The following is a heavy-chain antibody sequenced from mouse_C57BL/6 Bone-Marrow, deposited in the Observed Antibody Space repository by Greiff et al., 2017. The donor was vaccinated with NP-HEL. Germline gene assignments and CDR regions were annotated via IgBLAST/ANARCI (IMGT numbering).Heavy chain of an antibody. CDR2: IDPSDSYT. J-gene: IGHJ2*01. D-gene: IGHD4-1*01. Sequence: QVQLQQPGAELVKPGASVKLSCKASGYTFTSYWMQWVKQRPGQGLEWIGEIDPSDSYTNYNQKFKGKATLTVDTSSSPAYMQLSSLTSEDSAVYYCARDWDYFDYWGQGTTLTVSS. CDR3: ARDWDYFDY. CDR1: GYTFTSYW. V-gene: IGHV1-50*01.